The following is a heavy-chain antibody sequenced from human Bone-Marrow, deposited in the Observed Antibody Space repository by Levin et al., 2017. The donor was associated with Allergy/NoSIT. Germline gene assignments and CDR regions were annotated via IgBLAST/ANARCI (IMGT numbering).Heavy chain of an antibody. V-gene: IGHV4-4*02. D-gene: IGHD6-13*01. CDR1: GGSISSSNW. Sequence: SETLSLTCAVSGGSISSSNWWSWVRQPPGKGLEWIGEIYHSGSTNYNPSLKSRVTISVDKSKNQFSLKLSSVTAADTAVYYCARAVGGGQQLVDGSRFDYWGQGTLVTVSS. CDR2: IYHSGST. CDR3: ARAVGGGQQLVDGSRFDY. J-gene: IGHJ4*02.